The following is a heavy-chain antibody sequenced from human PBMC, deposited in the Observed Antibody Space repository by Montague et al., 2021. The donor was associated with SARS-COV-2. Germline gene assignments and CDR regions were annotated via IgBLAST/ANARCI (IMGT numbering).Heavy chain of an antibody. CDR1: GFSISSGFY. J-gene: IGHJ4*02. CDR3: ARRGYTGSDYFDY. Sequence: SETLSLTCSVSGFSISSGFYWAWIRQSLGKGPEWIGTVYHSGYTXYNPSLKGRVTVSIDTSKNQFSLTVTSVTAADTAVYFCARRGYTGSDYFDYWGQGTLVTVSS. CDR2: VYHSGYT. D-gene: IGHD5-12*01. V-gene: IGHV4-38-2*01.